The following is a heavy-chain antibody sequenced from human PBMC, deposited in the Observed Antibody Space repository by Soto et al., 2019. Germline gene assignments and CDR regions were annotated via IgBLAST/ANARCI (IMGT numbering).Heavy chain of an antibody. CDR3: ARGPSSSSPSCYGGMDF. Sequence: QVQLVQSGAEVKKPGASVKVSCKASGYTFTGYYMHWVRQAPGQGLEWMGWINPNSGGTNFAQKFQGWFSMTRDTASSTAYMELARLRSYYTAVYYCARGPSSSSPSCYGGMDFWGQGTTVTVSS. J-gene: IGHJ6*02. CDR1: GYTFTGYY. CDR2: INPNSGGT. V-gene: IGHV1-2*04. D-gene: IGHD6-6*01.